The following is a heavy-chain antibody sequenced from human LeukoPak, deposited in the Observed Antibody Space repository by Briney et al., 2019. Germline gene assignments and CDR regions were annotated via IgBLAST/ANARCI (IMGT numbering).Heavy chain of an antibody. Sequence: GGSLRLSCAASGFTFSSYSMNWVRQAPGKGLEWVSSISSSSSYIYYADSVKGRFTISRDNAKNSLYLQMNSLRAEDTAVYYCAKCEGSSPTNYYFDYWGQGTLVTVSS. V-gene: IGHV3-21*01. CDR3: AKCEGSSPTNYYFDY. D-gene: IGHD6-13*01. J-gene: IGHJ4*02. CDR1: GFTFSSYS. CDR2: ISSSSSYI.